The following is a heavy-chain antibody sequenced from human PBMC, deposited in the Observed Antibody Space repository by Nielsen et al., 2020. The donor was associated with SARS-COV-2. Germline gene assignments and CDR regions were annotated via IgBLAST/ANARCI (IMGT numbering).Heavy chain of an antibody. Sequence: ASVQDFCKASGYTFTNFGVSWVRQAPGQGLEWMGRLSAYTYNTNYARKFQGRLTLTTDTSTRTAYMELRSLTSDDTAVYYWAGDPAGAVPAAVDYWGQGTLVTVSS. CDR1: GYTFTNFG. D-gene: IGHD2-2*01. V-gene: IGHV1-18*04. CDR2: LSAYTYNT. CDR3: AGDPAGAVPAAVDY. J-gene: IGHJ4*02.